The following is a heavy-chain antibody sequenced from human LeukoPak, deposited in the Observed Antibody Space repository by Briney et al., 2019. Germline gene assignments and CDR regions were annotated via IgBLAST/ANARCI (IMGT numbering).Heavy chain of an antibody. CDR1: GFTFSSYG. V-gene: IGHV3-15*01. D-gene: IGHD6-19*01. Sequence: KSGGSLRLSCAASGFTFSSYGMHWVRQAPGKGLEWVGRIKSKTDGGTTNYAAPVKGRFTISRDDSKNTLYLQMNSLKTEDTAVYYCTTVRPGYSSGWYVDFPREYFQHWGQGTLVTVSS. CDR3: TTVRPGYSSGWYVDFPREYFQH. CDR2: IKSKTDGGTT. J-gene: IGHJ1*01.